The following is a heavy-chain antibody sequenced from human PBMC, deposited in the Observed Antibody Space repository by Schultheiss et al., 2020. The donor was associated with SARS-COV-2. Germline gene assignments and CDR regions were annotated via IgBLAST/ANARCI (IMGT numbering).Heavy chain of an antibody. J-gene: IGHJ4*02. D-gene: IGHD5-12*01. CDR3: ARDVSPMAYSGYDS. CDR2: ISYDGSNK. V-gene: IGHV3-30*01. Sequence: GSLRLSCAASGFTFRIYSMHWVRQAPGKGLEWVAAISYDGSNKHYADSVKGRFSISRDNSKTTLYLQMNSLRPEDTAVYYCARDVSPMAYSGYDSWGQGTLVTVSS. CDR1: GFTFRIYS.